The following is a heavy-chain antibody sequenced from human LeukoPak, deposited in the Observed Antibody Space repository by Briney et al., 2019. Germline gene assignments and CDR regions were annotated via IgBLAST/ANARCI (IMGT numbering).Heavy chain of an antibody. CDR1: GFTFSSYG. D-gene: IGHD3-9*01. V-gene: IGHV3-NL1*01. CDR2: IYSGGST. Sequence: GGSLRLSCAASGFTFSSYGMNWVRQAPGKGLEWVSVIYSGGSTYYADSVKGRFTISRDNTKNSLYLQMNSLTAEDTAMYYCAKDGDGYHNWGQGALVTVSS. CDR3: AKDGDGYHN. J-gene: IGHJ4*02.